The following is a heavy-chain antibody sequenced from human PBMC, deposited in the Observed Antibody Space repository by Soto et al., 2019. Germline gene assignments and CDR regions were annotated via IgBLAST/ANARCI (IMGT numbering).Heavy chain of an antibody. D-gene: IGHD5-18*01. CDR3: AGEWGVGSYGYEDGMDV. V-gene: IGHV1-69*12. CDR2: IIPIFGTA. CDR1: GGTFSSYA. J-gene: IGHJ6*02. Sequence: QVQLVQSGAEVKKPGSSVKVSCKASGGTFSSYAISWVRQAPGQGLEWMGGIIPIFGTANYAQKFQGRVTITADESTRTAYMELSSLRSEDTAVYYWAGEWGVGSYGYEDGMDVWGQGTTVTVSS.